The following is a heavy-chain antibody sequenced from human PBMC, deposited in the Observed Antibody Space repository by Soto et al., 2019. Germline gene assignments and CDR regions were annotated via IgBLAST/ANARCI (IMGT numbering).Heavy chain of an antibody. CDR3: VRGDGDYYGGNGYLGRH. Sequence: GGSLRLSCAASGFTFSRYWMHWVRQAPGKGLVWVSRLKSDGSGTTYADSVKGRLTISRDNAKNTLYLQMNSLRAEDTAVYYCVRGDGDYYGGNGYLGRHWGQGTLVTVSS. CDR1: GFTFSRYW. D-gene: IGHD3-10*01. V-gene: IGHV3-74*01. CDR2: LKSDGSGT. J-gene: IGHJ4*02.